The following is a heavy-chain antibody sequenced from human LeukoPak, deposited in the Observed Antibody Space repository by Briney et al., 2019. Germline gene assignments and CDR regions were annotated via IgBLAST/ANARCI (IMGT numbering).Heavy chain of an antibody. CDR3: ARVWYNWNQGWFDP. D-gene: IGHD1-20*01. CDR1: GGSISSGGYY. Sequence: SETLSLTCTVSGGSISSGGYYWSWIRQHPGKGLEWIGYIYYSGSTYYNPSLKSRVTISVDTSKNQFSLKLSSVTAADTAVYYCARVWYNWNQGWFDPWGQGTLVTVSS. V-gene: IGHV4-31*03. J-gene: IGHJ5*02. CDR2: IYYSGST.